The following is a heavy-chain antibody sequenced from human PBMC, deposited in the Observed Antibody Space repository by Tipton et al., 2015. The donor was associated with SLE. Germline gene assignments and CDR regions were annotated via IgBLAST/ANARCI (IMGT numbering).Heavy chain of an antibody. V-gene: IGHV1-18*01. CDR1: GYTFTSSG. CDR2: ISAYNGNT. D-gene: IGHD3-16*01. Sequence: QSGAEVKKPGASLKISCKASGYTFTSSGISWVRQAPGQGLEWMGWISAYNGNTNYAQKFQGRVTMTTDTSTSTSYLELRTLTSDDTAVFYCATSGGHYFGMDVWGQGTTVTVSS. CDR3: ATSGGHYFGMDV. J-gene: IGHJ6*02.